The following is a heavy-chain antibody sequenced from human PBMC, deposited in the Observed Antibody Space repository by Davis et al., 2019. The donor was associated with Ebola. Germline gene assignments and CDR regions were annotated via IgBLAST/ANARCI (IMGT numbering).Heavy chain of an antibody. V-gene: IGHV4-34*01. CDR1: GGSFSGYY. Sequence: PSETLSLTCAVYGGSFSGYYWSWIRQPPGKGLEWIGEINHSGSTNYNPSLKSRVTISVDTSKNQFSLKVRSVTAADTAVYYCARGSLVVVIAISYWFDPWGQGTLVTVSS. J-gene: IGHJ5*02. CDR3: ARGSLVVVIAISYWFDP. CDR2: INHSGST. D-gene: IGHD2-21*01.